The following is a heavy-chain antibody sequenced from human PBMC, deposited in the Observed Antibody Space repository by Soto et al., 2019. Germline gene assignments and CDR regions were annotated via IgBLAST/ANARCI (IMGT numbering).Heavy chain of an antibody. CDR1: GYTFTIYW. V-gene: IGHV5-51*03. D-gene: IGHD2-2*01. CDR2: IYPSDSDT. J-gene: IGHJ6*02. CDR3: ARLQHYGMDL. Sequence: EVQLVQSGAEVKKPGESLKISCKGSGYTFTIYWIGWVRQMPGKGLEWMGIIYPSDSDTRYSPSFQSQVTISAGRTISTAYLQLSSLKASDTAIDYCARLQHYGMDLWGQGTTVTVSS.